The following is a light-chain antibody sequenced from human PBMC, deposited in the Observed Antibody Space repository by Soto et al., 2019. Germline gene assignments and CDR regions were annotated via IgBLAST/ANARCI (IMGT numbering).Light chain of an antibody. V-gene: IGKV1-5*01. CDR3: QQYNSYSPWT. CDR2: DAS. Sequence: DIQMTQSPSTLSASVGDRVTITCRASQSISSWLAWYQQKPGKAPKLLIYDASSLESGVPSRFSGSGSATEVTLTISSLQPDDFATYYCQQYNSYSPWTFGQGTKVEIK. CDR1: QSISSW. J-gene: IGKJ1*01.